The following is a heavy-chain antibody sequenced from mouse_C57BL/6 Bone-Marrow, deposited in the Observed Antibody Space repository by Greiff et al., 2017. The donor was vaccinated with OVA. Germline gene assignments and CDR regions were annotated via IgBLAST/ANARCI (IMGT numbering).Heavy chain of an antibody. CDR1: GYTFTDYY. CDR3: AGSTTVVATRFDY. Sequence: EVQLQQSGPVLVKPGASVKMSCKASGYTFTDYYMNWVKQSHGKSLEWIGVINPYNGGTSYNTKFKGKATLTVDKSSSTAYMELSSLTSEDSAVYYCAGSTTVVATRFDYWGQGTTLTVAS. V-gene: IGHV1-19*01. CDR2: INPYNGGT. D-gene: IGHD1-1*01. J-gene: IGHJ2*01.